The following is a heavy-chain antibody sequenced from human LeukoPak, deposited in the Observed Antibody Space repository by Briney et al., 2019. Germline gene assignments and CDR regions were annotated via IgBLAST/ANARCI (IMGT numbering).Heavy chain of an antibody. CDR3: ARTAGRVYAIKSRWFDP. CDR1: GGSFSGYY. D-gene: IGHD2-8*01. CDR2: INHSGST. V-gene: IGHV4-34*01. J-gene: IGHJ5*02. Sequence: KPSETLSLTCAVYGGSFSGYYWSWIRQPPGKGLEWIGEINHSGSTNYNPSLKSRVTISVDTSKNQFSLKLSSVTAADTAVYYCARTAGRVYAIKSRWFDPWGQGTLVTVSS.